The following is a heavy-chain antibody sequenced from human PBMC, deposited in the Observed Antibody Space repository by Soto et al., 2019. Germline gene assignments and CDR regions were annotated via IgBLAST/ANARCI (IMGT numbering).Heavy chain of an antibody. Sequence: EVQLVESGGGLLKPGGSLRLSCAASGFSSSTAWMNGVRLAPGKGLEWVGRIESKTDGGTTDYAAPVKGRFTISRDDSKNTLYLQMNSLKIEDTAVYYCTAGNYDFWVWGQGTLVTVSS. CDR2: IESKTDGGTT. CDR1: GFSSSTAW. D-gene: IGHD3-3*01. CDR3: TAGNYDFWV. V-gene: IGHV3-15*07. J-gene: IGHJ4*02.